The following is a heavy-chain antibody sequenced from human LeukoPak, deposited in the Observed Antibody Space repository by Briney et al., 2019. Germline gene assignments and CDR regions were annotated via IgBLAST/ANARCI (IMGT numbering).Heavy chain of an antibody. CDR1: GFTVSSNY. CDR3: PRDRGWYHADS. D-gene: IGHD6-19*01. V-gene: IGHV3-53*01. CDR2: ISSGGST. Sequence: GGSLRLSCAASGFTVSSNYMSWVRQAPAKGPEWVSVISSGGSTYYADSVQGRFPVSRENSENTLYLQMHRLRPETPPVYYCPRDRGWYHADSWAQGTLATVSS. J-gene: IGHJ4*02.